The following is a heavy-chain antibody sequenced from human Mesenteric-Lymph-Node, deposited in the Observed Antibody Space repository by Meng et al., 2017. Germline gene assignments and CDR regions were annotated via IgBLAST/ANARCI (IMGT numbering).Heavy chain of an antibody. CDR3: ARNYYFDY. V-gene: IGHV4-30-4*01. CDR1: GGAINSGDYY. J-gene: IGHJ4*02. Sequence: QVRLQGRGPGRVMPSQTLSPTCTVSGGAINSGDYYWSWIRQPPGKGLEWIGYIYYTGSTYYNPSLKSRVTISMDTSKNQFSLRLSSVTAADTAVYYCARNYYFDYWGQGTLVTVSS. CDR2: IYYTGST.